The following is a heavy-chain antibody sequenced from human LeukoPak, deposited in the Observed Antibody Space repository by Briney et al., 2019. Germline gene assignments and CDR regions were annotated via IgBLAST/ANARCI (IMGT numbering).Heavy chain of an antibody. D-gene: IGHD5-18*01. Sequence: GGSLRLSCAASGFTFSSYAMSWVSQAPGKGLEWVSAISGSGGSTYYADSVKGRFTISRDNSKNTLYLQMNSLRAEDTAVYYCAKGDEYNNGALGGMDVWGQGTTVTVSS. CDR1: GFTFSSYA. J-gene: IGHJ6*02. CDR3: AKGDEYNNGALGGMDV. CDR2: ISGSGGST. V-gene: IGHV3-23*01.